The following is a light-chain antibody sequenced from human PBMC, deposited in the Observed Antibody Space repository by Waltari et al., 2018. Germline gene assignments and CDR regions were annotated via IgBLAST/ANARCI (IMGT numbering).Light chain of an antibody. J-gene: IGKJ2*01. CDR3: HQYGGSLPYT. Sequence: EVVLTQSPGTLSLSPGERATLSCRASQSVGNNYLAWYQHKPGQAPRLLIFDASIRASGVPDRFSGSGSGTDFILTISRLEPEDFAVYFCHQYGGSLPYTFGQGTKLEIK. CDR2: DAS. V-gene: IGKV3-20*01. CDR1: QSVGNNY.